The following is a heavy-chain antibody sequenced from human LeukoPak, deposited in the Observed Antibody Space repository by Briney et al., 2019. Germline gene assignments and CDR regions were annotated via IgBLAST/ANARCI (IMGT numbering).Heavy chain of an antibody. CDR3: AKGCGGTCYRFDY. J-gene: IGHJ4*02. D-gene: IGHD2-15*01. V-gene: IGHV3-23*01. CDR2: IVGSAARA. Sequence: PGGSLRLSCAAPGSTSNNYAMSWVRQGPGKGLEWVSTIVGSAARAYYADSVMGRFTISRDNSKNTVYLQMNSLRAEDTAVYYCAKGCGGTCYRFDYWGRGTPVTVSS. CDR1: GSTSNNYA.